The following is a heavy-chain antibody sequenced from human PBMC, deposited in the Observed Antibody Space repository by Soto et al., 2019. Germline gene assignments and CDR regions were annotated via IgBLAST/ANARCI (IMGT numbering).Heavy chain of an antibody. J-gene: IGHJ4*02. CDR3: ARDDPRTKAGKTVDY. CDR2: IYSGGDT. D-gene: IGHD6-19*01. V-gene: IGHV3-66*01. CDR1: GFTVSSNY. Sequence: EVHLVESGGGLVQPGGSLRLSCAASGFTVSSNYMNWVRQVPGKGLEWVSVIYSGGDTDYADSAKGRFTISRDNSKNILSLQMNSLRVEDTAVYYCARDDPRTKAGKTVDYWGQGTLVTASS.